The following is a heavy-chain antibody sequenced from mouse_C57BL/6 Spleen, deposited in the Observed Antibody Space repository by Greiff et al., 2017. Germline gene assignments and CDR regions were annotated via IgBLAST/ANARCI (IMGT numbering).Heavy chain of an antibody. Sequence: QVQLQQSGAELARPGASVKLSCKASGYTFTSYGISWVKQRTGQGLEWIGEIYPRSGNTYYNEKFKGKAKLTVDKSSSTAYMELRSLTSEDSAVYFCARGYCGSSGYAMDYWGQGTSVTVSS. CDR3: ARGYCGSSGYAMDY. D-gene: IGHD1-1*01. CDR1: GYTFTSYG. J-gene: IGHJ4*01. V-gene: IGHV1-81*01. CDR2: IYPRSGNT.